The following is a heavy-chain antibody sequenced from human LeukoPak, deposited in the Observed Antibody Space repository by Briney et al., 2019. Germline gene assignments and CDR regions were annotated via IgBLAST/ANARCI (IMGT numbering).Heavy chain of an antibody. J-gene: IGHJ6*02. D-gene: IGHD3-16*02. CDR3: AGELSSYGMDV. CDR1: GFTFSSYS. Sequence: PGGSLRLSCAASGFTFSSYSMNWVRQAPGKGLEWVSYISSSSSTIYYADSVKGRFTISRDNAKNSLYLQMNSLRAEDTAVYYCAGELSSYGMDVWGQGTTVTVSS. V-gene: IGHV3-48*01. CDR2: ISSSSSTI.